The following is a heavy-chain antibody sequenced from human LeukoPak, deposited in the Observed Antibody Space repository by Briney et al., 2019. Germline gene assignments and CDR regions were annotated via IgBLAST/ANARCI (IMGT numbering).Heavy chain of an antibody. CDR1: GYTFVNYG. CDR2: ISAHNGNT. Sequence: ASVKVSFKASGYTFVNYGISWVRQAPGQGLEWVGWISAHNGNTYYVQKLQGRVTMTTATSTSTAYMELRSLKSDDTAVYYCARWVVGGTIDYWGQGTLVTVSS. D-gene: IGHD1-26*01. J-gene: IGHJ4*02. CDR3: ARWVVGGTIDY. V-gene: IGHV1-18*01.